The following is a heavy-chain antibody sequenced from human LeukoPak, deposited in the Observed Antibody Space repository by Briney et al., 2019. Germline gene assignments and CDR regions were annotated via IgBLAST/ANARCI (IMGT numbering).Heavy chain of an antibody. J-gene: IGHJ3*02. CDR1: GYTFTSYD. CDR2: MNPNSGNT. CDR3: AMSLRGYSGSPTDAFDI. V-gene: IGHV1-8*03. Sequence: ASVKVSCKASGYTFTSYDINWVRQATGQGLEWMGWMNPNSGNTGYAQKFQGRVTITRNTSISTAYMELSSLRSEDTAVYYCAMSLRGYSGSPTDAFDIWGQGTMVTVSS. D-gene: IGHD1-26*01.